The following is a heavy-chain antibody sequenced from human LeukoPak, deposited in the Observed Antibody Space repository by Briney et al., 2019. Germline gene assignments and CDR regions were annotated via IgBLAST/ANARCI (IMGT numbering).Heavy chain of an antibody. J-gene: IGHJ4*02. CDR1: GGTFSSCA. D-gene: IGHD3-10*01. V-gene: IGHV1-69*05. CDR2: IIPIFGTA. Sequence: SVKVSCKASGGTFSSCAISWVRQAPGQGLEWMGRIIPIFGTANYAQKFQGRVTITTDESTSTAYMELSSLRSEDTAVYYCARDLREGRLPSYWGQGTLVTVSS. CDR3: ARDLREGRLPSY.